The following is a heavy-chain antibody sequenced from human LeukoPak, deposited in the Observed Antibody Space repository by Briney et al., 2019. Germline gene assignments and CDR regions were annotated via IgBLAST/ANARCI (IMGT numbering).Heavy chain of an antibody. V-gene: IGHV1-2*02. CDR3: ARGRLWLDY. D-gene: IGHD4/OR15-4a*01. J-gene: IGHJ4*02. CDR2: INPNSGGT. Sequence: ASVKVSCKGSGYTFIGYNMHWVRQAPGQGLEWMGWINPNSGGTNYAQKFQGRVTVTRDTSISTAYMELSSLRSDDTAVYYCARGRLWLDYWGQGTLVTVSS. CDR1: GYTFIGYN.